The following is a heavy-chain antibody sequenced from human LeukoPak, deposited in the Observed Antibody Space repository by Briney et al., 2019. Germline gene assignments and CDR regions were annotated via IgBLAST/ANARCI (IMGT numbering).Heavy chain of an antibody. CDR1: GFTVSSNY. CDR2: IYSGGST. V-gene: IGHV3-53*01. J-gene: IGHJ4*02. Sequence: GGSLRLSCAASGFTVSSNYMSWVRQAPGKGLEWVSVIYSGGSTYYADSVKGRFTISRDNSKNTLYLQMNSLRAEDTAVYYCARENILTGFDYWGQGTLVTVSS. CDR3: ARENILTGFDY. D-gene: IGHD3-9*01.